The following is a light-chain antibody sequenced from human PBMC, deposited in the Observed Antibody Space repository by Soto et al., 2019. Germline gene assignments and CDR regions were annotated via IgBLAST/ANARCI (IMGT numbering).Light chain of an antibody. J-gene: IGKJ5*01. CDR1: QSVRSD. V-gene: IGKV3-15*01. CDR2: GAS. CDR3: QQYNNWVVT. Sequence: EIVMTQSPGTLSVAPGERATLSCRASQSVRSDVAWYQHKPGQAPRLLIYGASTRATGIPARFIGSGSETDFTLTISSLQSEDFAIYYCQQYNNWVVTFGQGTRLEI.